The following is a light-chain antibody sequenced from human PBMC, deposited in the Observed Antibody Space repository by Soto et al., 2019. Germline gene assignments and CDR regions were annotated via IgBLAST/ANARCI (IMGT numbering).Light chain of an antibody. J-gene: IGLJ2*01. V-gene: IGLV2-23*02. CDR2: EVT. CDR3: SSYAGSTSVVV. CDR1: RSDVGSYNL. Sequence: QSALTQTASVSGSPGQSITLSCTGTRSDVGSYNLVSWYQQHPGKAPKLMIYEVTKRPSGVSLRFSGSKSGNTASLTISGLQAEDEAHYYFSSYAGSTSVVVFGGGTKVTVL.